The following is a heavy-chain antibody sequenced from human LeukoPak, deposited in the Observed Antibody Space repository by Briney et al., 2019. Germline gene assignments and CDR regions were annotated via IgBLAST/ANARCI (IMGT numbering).Heavy chain of an antibody. D-gene: IGHD3-3*01. CDR1: GFTFSSYA. CDR3: ARGDFRSGSSGNYYYGMDV. J-gene: IGHJ6*02. V-gene: IGHV3-30-3*01. Sequence: GRSLRLSCAASGFTFSSYAMHWVRQAPGKGLEWVAVISYDGSNKYYADSVKGRFTISRDNSKNTLYLQMNSLRAEDTAVYYCARGDFRSGSSGNYYYGMDVWGQGTTVTVSS. CDR2: ISYDGSNK.